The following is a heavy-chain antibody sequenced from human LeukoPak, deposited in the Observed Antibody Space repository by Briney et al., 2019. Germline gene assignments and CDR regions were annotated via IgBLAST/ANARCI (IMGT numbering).Heavy chain of an antibody. J-gene: IGHJ4*02. V-gene: IGHV4-34*01. CDR3: ARGLYYDFWSGYMVPFDY. CDR1: GGSFSGYY. Sequence: SEALSLTCAVYGGSFSGYYWSWIRQPPGKGLEWVGEINYSGSTNYNPSLKSRVTISVDTSKNQFSLKLSSVTAADTAVYYCARGLYYDFWSGYMVPFDYWGQGTLVTVSS. D-gene: IGHD3-3*01. CDR2: INYSGST.